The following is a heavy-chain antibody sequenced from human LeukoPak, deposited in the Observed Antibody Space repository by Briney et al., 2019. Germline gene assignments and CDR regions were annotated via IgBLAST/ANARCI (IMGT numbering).Heavy chain of an antibody. CDR2: LLFRGTA. D-gene: IGHD1-14*01. CDR3: ARTGRRGYFDF. J-gene: IGHJ2*01. V-gene: IGHV4-4*09. Sequence: SETLSLTCNISGASISDYYWSWVRQSPEKGLEWIASLLFRGTAHYNPSLRSRVAISDDTSNNQFFLRLTSVTTTDTAVYYCARTGRRGYFDFWGRGTLVTVSS. CDR1: GASISDYY.